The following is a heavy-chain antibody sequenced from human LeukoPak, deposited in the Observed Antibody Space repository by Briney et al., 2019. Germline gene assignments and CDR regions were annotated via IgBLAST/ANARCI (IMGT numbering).Heavy chain of an antibody. J-gene: IGHJ4*02. CDR3: ARDSFDNSGPDY. D-gene: IGHD3-22*01. CDR2: ISYDGSNK. Sequence: GMSLRLSCAASGFTFSSYAIHWVRQAPGKGLEWVAVISYDGSNKYYADSVKGRFTISRDNPKNTLYLQMNSLRAEDTAVYYCARDSFDNSGPDYWGQGTLVTVSS. V-gene: IGHV3-30*04. CDR1: GFTFSSYA.